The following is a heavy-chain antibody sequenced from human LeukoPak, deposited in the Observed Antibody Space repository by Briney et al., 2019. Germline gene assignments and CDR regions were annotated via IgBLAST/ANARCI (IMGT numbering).Heavy chain of an antibody. D-gene: IGHD6-6*01. CDR2: IYYSGST. CDR3: ARLPLGSSSYFDY. V-gene: IGHV4-39*01. J-gene: IGHJ4*02. CDR1: GGSISSSSYY. Sequence: KPSETLSLTFTVSGGSISSSSYYWGWIRQPPGKGLEGIGSIYYSGSTYYNPSLKSRVTISVDTSKNQFSLKLSSVTAADTAVYYCARLPLGSSSYFDYWGQGTLVTVSS.